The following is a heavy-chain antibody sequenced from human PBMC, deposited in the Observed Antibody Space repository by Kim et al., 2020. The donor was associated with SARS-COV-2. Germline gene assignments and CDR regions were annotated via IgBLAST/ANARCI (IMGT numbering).Heavy chain of an antibody. V-gene: IGHV4-34*01. Sequence: LKSRVTISVDTSRNQSYLKLSSVTAADTAVYYCARGPPQYYYGSGHWFDPWGQGTLVTVSS. D-gene: IGHD3-10*01. J-gene: IGHJ5*02. CDR3: ARGPPQYYYGSGHWFDP.